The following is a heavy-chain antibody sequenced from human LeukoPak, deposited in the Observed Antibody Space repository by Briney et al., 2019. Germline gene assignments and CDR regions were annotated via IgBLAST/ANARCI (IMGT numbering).Heavy chain of an antibody. CDR2: INDSGGST. J-gene: IGHJ5*02. CDR1: GFTFSTYA. D-gene: IGHD3-22*01. Sequence: GGSLRLPCAASGFTFSTYAMSWVRQPPGKGLEWVSSINDSGGSTNYADSVKGRFTISRDNSKNTLYLQMSSLRAEDTAVYYCARDTSYSDGTDYYSWFDPWGQGTLVTVSS. V-gene: IGHV3-23*01. CDR3: ARDTSYSDGTDYYSWFDP.